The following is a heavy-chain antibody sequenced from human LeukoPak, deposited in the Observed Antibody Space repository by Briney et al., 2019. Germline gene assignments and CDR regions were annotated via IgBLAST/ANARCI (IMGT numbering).Heavy chain of an antibody. D-gene: IGHD3-3*02. J-gene: IGHJ6*02. CDR2: IYSGGGGST. Sequence: PGGSLRLSCAASGFIVSNNYMSWVRQAPGKGLEWVSIIYSGGGGSTYYADSVKGRFTISRDNSKNTLHLQMNSLRAEDTAVYFCARARGISDPMDVWGQGTTVTVSS. CDR1: GFIVSNNY. CDR3: ARARGISDPMDV. V-gene: IGHV3-53*01.